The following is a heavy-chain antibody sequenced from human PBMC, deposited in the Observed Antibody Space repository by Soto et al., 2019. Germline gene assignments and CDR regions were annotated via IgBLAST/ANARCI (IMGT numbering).Heavy chain of an antibody. D-gene: IGHD1-20*01. CDR3: AREITDYGMDV. J-gene: IGHJ6*02. V-gene: IGHV1-8*01. CDR1: GYTFTSYD. Sequence: QVQLVQSGAEVKKPAASVKVSCKASGYTFTSYDINWVRQATGQGVAWMGWMNPNSGNIVYAQKFQGRVTMTRNTTISTAYMELGSLRSEDTAVYYCAREITDYGMDVWGQGTTVTVSS. CDR2: MNPNSGNI.